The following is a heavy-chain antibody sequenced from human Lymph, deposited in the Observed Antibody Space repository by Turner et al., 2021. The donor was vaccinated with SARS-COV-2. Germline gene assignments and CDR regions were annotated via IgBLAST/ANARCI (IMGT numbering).Heavy chain of an antibody. CDR2: ICYDGSNK. Sequence: QVQLVASGGGVVQPGRSLRHSCAASGLPFSSYGLHGVRQAPGKGLGWVAVICYDGSNKYYADSVKGRFTISRDNAKNTLYLQMNRLRAEDTAVYYCVTVVPVGGGMDVWGQGTTVTVSS. CDR1: GLPFSSYG. J-gene: IGHJ6*01. D-gene: IGHD2-2*01. CDR3: VTVVPVGGGMDV. V-gene: IGHV3-33*01.